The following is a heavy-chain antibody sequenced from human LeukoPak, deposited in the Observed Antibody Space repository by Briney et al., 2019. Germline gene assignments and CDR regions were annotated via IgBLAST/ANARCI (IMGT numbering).Heavy chain of an antibody. J-gene: IGHJ4*02. CDR3: ASDWSLAY. D-gene: IGHD2-8*02. Sequence: GGSLRLSCAASGFTFSSYWMHWVRQAPGTGLVWVSRISSDGTVTDYADSVKGRFTISRDNAKNTLYLQMNSLRAEDTAVYYCASDWSLAYWGQGALVTVSS. V-gene: IGHV3-74*01. CDR2: ISSDGTVT. CDR1: GFTFSSYW.